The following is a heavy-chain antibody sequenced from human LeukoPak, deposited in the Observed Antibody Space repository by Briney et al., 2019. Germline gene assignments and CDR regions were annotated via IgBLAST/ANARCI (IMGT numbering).Heavy chain of an antibody. CDR3: ARDGKAFYCSSTSCYKEIDAFDI. D-gene: IGHD2-2*02. Sequence: ASVKVSCKVSGYTLTELSMHWVRQAPGKGLEWMGGFDPEDGETIYAQKFQGRVTMTEDTSTDTAYMELSSLRSEDTAVYYCARDGKAFYCSSTSCYKEIDAFDIWGQGTMVTVSS. V-gene: IGHV1-24*01. CDR2: FDPEDGET. J-gene: IGHJ3*02. CDR1: GYTLTELS.